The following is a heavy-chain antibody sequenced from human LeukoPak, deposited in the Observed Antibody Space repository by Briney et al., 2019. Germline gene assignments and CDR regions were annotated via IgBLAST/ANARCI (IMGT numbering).Heavy chain of an antibody. CDR2: MSAGKGNT. CDR1: GYILTNYA. J-gene: IGHJ6*02. Sequence: GAAVKVSCRASGYILTNYAVHWVRQAPGQRLEWMGWMSAGKGNTRYSQIFQGRLTISWDTSANTAYMELNRLRSEDTAVYYCARDEVNYYGLDVWGQGTTVTVSS. V-gene: IGHV1-3*01. CDR3: ARDEVNYYGLDV. D-gene: IGHD2-21*01.